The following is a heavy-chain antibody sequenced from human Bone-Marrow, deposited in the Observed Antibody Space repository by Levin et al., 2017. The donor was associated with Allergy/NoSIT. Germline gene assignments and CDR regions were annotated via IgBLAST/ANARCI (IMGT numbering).Heavy chain of an antibody. V-gene: IGHV3-48*01. CDR3: ARDEESYGDAFDI. D-gene: IGHD2-8*01. CDR1: GFSFSTYG. CDR2: ISARRTTM. Sequence: GGSLRLSCAASGFSFSTYGMIWVRQAPGKGLEWISYISARRTTMYYADSVKGRFTISRDDAKNTMYLQMSSLRAEDTAVYYCARDEESYGDAFDIWVQGTMVTVSS. J-gene: IGHJ3*02.